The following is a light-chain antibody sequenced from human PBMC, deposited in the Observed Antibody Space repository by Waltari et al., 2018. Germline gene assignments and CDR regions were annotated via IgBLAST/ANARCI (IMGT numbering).Light chain of an antibody. J-gene: IGKJ1*01. CDR3: QQRSNWPPRET. CDR1: QSVSSY. Sequence: EIVLTQSPATLSLSPGERATLSCRASQSVSSYLAWYQQKPGQAPRLRIDDASNRATGSQARFSGSGSGTDFTLTISSLEPEDFAVYYGQQRSNWPPRETFGQGTKVEIK. V-gene: IGKV3-11*01. CDR2: DAS.